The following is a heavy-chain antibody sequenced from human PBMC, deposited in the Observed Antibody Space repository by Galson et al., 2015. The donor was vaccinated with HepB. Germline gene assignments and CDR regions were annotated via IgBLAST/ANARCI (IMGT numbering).Heavy chain of an antibody. J-gene: IGHJ5*02. CDR1: GFTFSSYG. V-gene: IGHV3-33*01. CDR3: ARDQRALSGPIGHWFDP. D-gene: IGHD1-26*01. Sequence: SVKLSCAASGFTFSSYGMHWVRQAPGQGLEWVAVIWHDGSNKNYADYVKGRFTISRDNSKNTLYLQMNSLRAQDTAVYYCARDQRALSGPIGHWFDPWGQGTLVTVSS. CDR2: IWHDGSNK.